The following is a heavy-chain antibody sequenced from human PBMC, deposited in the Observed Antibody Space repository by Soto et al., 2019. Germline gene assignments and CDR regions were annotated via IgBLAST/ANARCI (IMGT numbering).Heavy chain of an antibody. CDR2: IRGSGETT. J-gene: IGHJ4*02. Sequence: EVELLESGGGLVQPGGSLRLSCAASGFTSSNYAMSWVRQSPGKGLEWLSSIRGSGETTYYADSVKGRVTISRDNDKNTLYLQINSLTAGHTAVYYCAKGGTTTNIILDSWGPGTPVTVSA. CDR1: GFTSSNYA. V-gene: IGHV3-23*01. CDR3: AKGGTTTNIILDS. D-gene: IGHD1-1*01.